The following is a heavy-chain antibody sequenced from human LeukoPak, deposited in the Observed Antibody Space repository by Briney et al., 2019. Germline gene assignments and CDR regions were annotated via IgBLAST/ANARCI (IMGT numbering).Heavy chain of an antibody. J-gene: IGHJ4*02. D-gene: IGHD6-13*01. V-gene: IGHV4-38-2*02. CDR2: IYHSGST. Sequence: SETLSLTCTVSGYSISSGYYWGWIRQPPGKGLEWIGSIYHSGSTYYNPSLKSRVTISVDTSKNQFSLKLSSVTAADTAVYYCARAGQLGIFDYWGQGTLVTVSS. CDR3: ARAGQLGIFDY. CDR1: GYSISSGYY.